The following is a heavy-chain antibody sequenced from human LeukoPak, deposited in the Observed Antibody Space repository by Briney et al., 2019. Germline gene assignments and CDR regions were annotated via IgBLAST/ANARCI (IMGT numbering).Heavy chain of an antibody. CDR3: AKQLIAAAGNFIDY. Sequence: SGGSLRLSCAASTFIFSDYAMTWVRQAPGKGLEWVSTISGGGDATYYAHSVKGRFTISRDNSKNTLYLQMNSLRAEDTAVYYCAKQLIAAAGNFIDYWGQGTLVTVSS. D-gene: IGHD6-13*01. J-gene: IGHJ4*02. V-gene: IGHV3-23*01. CDR1: TFIFSDYA. CDR2: ISGGGDAT.